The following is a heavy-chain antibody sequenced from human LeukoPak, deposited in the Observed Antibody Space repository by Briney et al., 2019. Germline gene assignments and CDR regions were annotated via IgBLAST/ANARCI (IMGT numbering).Heavy chain of an antibody. Sequence: SETLSLTCAVYVGSLSGYYWRWIRQPPGKGLEWIGEINHSGSTNYNPSLKSRVTISVDTSKNQFSLKLSSVTAADTAVYYCARGYDFWSGRGYYYMDVWGKGTTVTVSS. V-gene: IGHV4-34*01. D-gene: IGHD3-3*01. CDR2: INHSGST. CDR3: ARGYDFWSGRGYYYMDV. CDR1: VGSLSGYY. J-gene: IGHJ6*03.